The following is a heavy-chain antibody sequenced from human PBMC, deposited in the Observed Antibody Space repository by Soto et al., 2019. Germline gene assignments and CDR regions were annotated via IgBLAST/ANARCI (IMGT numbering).Heavy chain of an antibody. V-gene: IGHV4-39*07. J-gene: IGHJ5*02. CDR2: IYHSGST. CDR1: GGTFSGRSYC. CDR3: AVVVTALNWFDP. Sequence: SETLSVTCTVAGGTFSGRSYCWGWLSQPPGKGLEWIGYIYHSGSTYYNPSLKSRVTISVDTSKNQFSLKLSSVTAADTAVYYCAVVVTALNWFDPWGQGTQVTVSS. D-gene: IGHD2-21*02.